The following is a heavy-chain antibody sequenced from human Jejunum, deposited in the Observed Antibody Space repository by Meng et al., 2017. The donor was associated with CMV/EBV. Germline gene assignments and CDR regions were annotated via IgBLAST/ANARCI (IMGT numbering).Heavy chain of an antibody. CDR1: GYTFTTYG. V-gene: IGHV1-18*01. CDR3: VRDFWSDFYAY. Sequence: QVQLVQSGAEVKKPWASVKVSCKTSGYTFTTYGISWVRQAPGQGLEWVGWSSTSNGNTHYAQKVQDRVTMTTDTSTSIAYMELRSLTSDDTAVYYCVRDFWSDFYAYWGQGTLVTVSS. D-gene: IGHD3-3*01. CDR2: SSTSNGNT. J-gene: IGHJ4*02.